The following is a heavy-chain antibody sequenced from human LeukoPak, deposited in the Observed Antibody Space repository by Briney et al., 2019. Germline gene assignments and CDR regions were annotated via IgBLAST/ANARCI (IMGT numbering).Heavy chain of an antibody. CDR1: GFTFSSYS. J-gene: IGHJ6*02. CDR2: ISSSSSYI. CDR3: ARDRDDSSGYHYYYYYYGMDV. D-gene: IGHD3-22*01. Sequence: TAGGSLRLSCAASGFTFSSYSMNWVRQAPGKGLEWVSSISSSSSYIYYADSVKGRFAISRDNAKNSLYLQMNSLRAEDTAVYYCARDRDDSSGYHYYYYYYGMDVWGQGTTVTVSS. V-gene: IGHV3-21*01.